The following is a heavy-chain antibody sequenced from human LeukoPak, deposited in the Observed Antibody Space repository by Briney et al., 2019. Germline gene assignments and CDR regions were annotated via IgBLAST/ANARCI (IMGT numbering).Heavy chain of an antibody. CDR2: INSHGSST. CDR1: GFTFSSHW. D-gene: IGHD3-10*01. V-gene: IGHV3-74*01. Sequence: GGSLRLSCAASGFTFSSHWMHWVRQVPGKGLVWVSRINSHGSSTSYADSVKGRFTISRDNAKNTLYLQMNSLRVEDTAVYYCARGPPDGSGSYCPGADWGQGTLVTVSS. CDR3: ARGPPDGSGSYCPGAD. J-gene: IGHJ4*02.